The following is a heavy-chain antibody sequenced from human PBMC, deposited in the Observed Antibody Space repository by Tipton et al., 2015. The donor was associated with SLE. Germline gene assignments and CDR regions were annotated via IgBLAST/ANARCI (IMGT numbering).Heavy chain of an antibody. CDR3: ASVPY. CDR1: FYSISSGYY. J-gene: IGHJ4*02. V-gene: IGHV4-38-2*02. CDR2: IYHSGSP. Sequence: TLSLTFTFSFYSISSGYYWGWIRQPPGKGLEWIGRIYHSGSPYYNPSLKSRVTISADTSKNQFSLKLSSVTAADTAVYYCASVPYWGQGTLVTVSS.